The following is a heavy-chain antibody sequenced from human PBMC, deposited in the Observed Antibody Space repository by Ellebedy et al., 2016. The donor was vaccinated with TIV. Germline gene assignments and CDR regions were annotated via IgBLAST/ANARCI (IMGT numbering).Heavy chain of an antibody. V-gene: IGHV3-33*08. Sequence: GESLKISCAASGFTFSSFPISWVRQAPGKGLEWVALMYYDGSTIYYADSVKGRFTISRDTSKNTLYLRMNSLRVEDTAVYYCTRDGRGGVSGSYYWGQGTLVTVSA. CDR2: MYYDGSTI. CDR1: GFTFSSFP. D-gene: IGHD1-26*01. J-gene: IGHJ4*02. CDR3: TRDGRGGVSGSYY.